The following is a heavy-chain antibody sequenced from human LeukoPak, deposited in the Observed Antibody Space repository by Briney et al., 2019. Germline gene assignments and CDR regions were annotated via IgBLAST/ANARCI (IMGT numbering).Heavy chain of an antibody. CDR2: IYYSGST. CDR1: GGSISSYY. CDR3: ARHVVGYDYVWGSYRPSYYFDY. J-gene: IGHJ4*02. Sequence: SETLSLTCTVSGGSISSYYWSWIRQPPGKGLEWIGYIYYSGSTNYNPSLKSRVTISVDTSKNQFSPKLSSVTAADTAVYYCARHVVGYDYVWGSYRPSYYFDYWGQGTLVTVSS. V-gene: IGHV4-59*08. D-gene: IGHD3-16*02.